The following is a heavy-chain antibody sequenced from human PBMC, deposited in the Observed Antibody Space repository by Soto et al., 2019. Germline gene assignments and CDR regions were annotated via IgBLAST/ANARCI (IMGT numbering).Heavy chain of an antibody. V-gene: IGHV3-15*07. J-gene: IGHJ4*02. CDR3: TTEYYYDSSGYYYTPDY. D-gene: IGHD3-22*01. CDR1: GFTFSNAW. Sequence: GGSLRLSCAASGFTFSNAWMNWVRQAPGKGLEWVGRIKSKTDGGTTDYAAPVKGRFTISRDDSKNMLYLQMNSLKTEDTAVYYCTTEYYYDSSGYYYTPDYWGQGTLVTVSS. CDR2: IKSKTDGGTT.